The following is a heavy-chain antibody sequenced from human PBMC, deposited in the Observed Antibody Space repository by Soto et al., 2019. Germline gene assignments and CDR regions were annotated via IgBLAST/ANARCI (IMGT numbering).Heavy chain of an antibody. Sequence: GGSLRLSCVASGFNLSHPWMTWVRQAAGKGLEWVGRIKSKTDGGTADYAAPVKGRATISRDDSKNTVYLQMNSLKTEDTAVYYCTTGIYYDILTGYHNVAYWGQGALVTVSS. CDR1: GFNLSHPW. CDR3: TTGIYYDILTGYHNVAY. J-gene: IGHJ4*02. CDR2: IKSKTDGGTA. V-gene: IGHV3-15*01. D-gene: IGHD3-9*01.